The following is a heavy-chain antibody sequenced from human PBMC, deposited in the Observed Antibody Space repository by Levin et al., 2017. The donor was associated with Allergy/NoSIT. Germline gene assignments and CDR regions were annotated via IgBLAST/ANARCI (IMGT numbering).Heavy chain of an antibody. Sequence: SQTLSLPCAVYGGSFRGYYWSWIRQPPGKGLEWIGEINHSGSTNYNPSLKSRVTISVDTSKNQFSLKLSSVTAADTAVYYCARGNFRDVWGQGTTVTVSS. CDR3: ARGNFRDV. D-gene: IGHD1-1*01. J-gene: IGHJ6*02. CDR2: INHSGST. CDR1: GGSFRGYY. V-gene: IGHV4-34*01.